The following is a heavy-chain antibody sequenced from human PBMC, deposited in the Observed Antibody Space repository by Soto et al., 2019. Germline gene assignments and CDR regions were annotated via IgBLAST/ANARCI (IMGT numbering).Heavy chain of an antibody. V-gene: IGHV3-23*01. CDR2: ISGSGGST. Sequence: GGSLRLSCAASGFTFSSYAMSWVRQAPGKGLEWVSAISGSGGSTYYADSVKGRFTISRDNSKNTLYLQMNSLRAEDTAVYYCATTVTTLGYYYYYMDVWGKGTTVTVSS. J-gene: IGHJ6*03. CDR3: ATTVTTLGYYYYYMDV. CDR1: GFTFSSYA. D-gene: IGHD4-17*01.